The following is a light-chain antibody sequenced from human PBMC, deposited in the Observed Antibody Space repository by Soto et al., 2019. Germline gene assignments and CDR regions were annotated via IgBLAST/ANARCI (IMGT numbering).Light chain of an antibody. J-gene: IGKJ1*01. CDR1: RSVTSNY. V-gene: IGKV3-20*01. CDR3: QHYVTSLTT. Sequence: VVLTQFPGTLSLSPGETATLSFGASRSVTSNYLAWYQQKPGQAPRLLIFGASIRVTGIPDRFIGSGSGTDFTLTISRLEPEDFAVYYCQHYVTSLTTFGQGTKVDI. CDR2: GAS.